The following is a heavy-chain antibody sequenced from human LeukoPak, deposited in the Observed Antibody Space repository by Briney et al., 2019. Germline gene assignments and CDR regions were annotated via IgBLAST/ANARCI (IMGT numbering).Heavy chain of an antibody. D-gene: IGHD3-10*02. Sequence: GGSLTLSCAASGFTFNSYEMNWVPPAPGKGLEGVSYISSSGSTMYYADSVKGRFTISRDNAKNSLYVQMNSLRAGDRAVYYCAELGITMIGGVWGKGATVTISS. CDR3: AELGITMIGGV. CDR2: ISSSGSTM. J-gene: IGHJ6*04. V-gene: IGHV3-48*03. CDR1: GFTFNSYE.